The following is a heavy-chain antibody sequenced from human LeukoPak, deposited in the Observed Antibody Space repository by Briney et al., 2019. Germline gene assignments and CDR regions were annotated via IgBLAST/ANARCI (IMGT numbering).Heavy chain of an antibody. CDR2: IYPGDSDT. Sequence: GESLKISCKGSGYSFTSYWIGWVRQMPGKGLEWMGIIYPGDSDTRYSPSFQGQVTISADKSISTAYLQWSSLKASDTAMYYCAGSGYSSGWYTPNFDYWGQGTLVTVSS. CDR3: AGSGYSSGWYTPNFDY. CDR1: GYSFTSYW. D-gene: IGHD6-19*01. J-gene: IGHJ4*02. V-gene: IGHV5-51*01.